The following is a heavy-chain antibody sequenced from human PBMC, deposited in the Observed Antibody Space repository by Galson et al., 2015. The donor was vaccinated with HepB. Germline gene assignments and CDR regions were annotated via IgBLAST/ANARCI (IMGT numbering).Heavy chain of an antibody. D-gene: IGHD1-1*01. Sequence: SETLSLTCSVSGDSIINRDHYWVWIRQPPGKGLEWIGSFYYSESNSYNPSLKSRVTISGDTSKNQVSLRLTSVTAADTAVYFCAKHNTGGIFYFQGMDVWGQGTTVTVSS. J-gene: IGHJ6*02. CDR1: GDSIINRDHY. CDR3: AKHNTGGIFYFQGMDV. CDR2: FYYSESN. V-gene: IGHV4-39*07.